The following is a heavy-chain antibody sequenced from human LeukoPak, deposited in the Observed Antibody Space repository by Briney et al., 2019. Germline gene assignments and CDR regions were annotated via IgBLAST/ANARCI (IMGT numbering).Heavy chain of an antibody. V-gene: IGHV3-33*01. J-gene: IGHJ4*02. CDR3: ARDWAGGPHDY. CDR2: IWYDGSNK. D-gene: IGHD3-10*01. Sequence: GGSLRLSCAASGFTFSSYGMHWVRQAPGKGLEWVAVIWYDGSNKYYADSVKGRFTISRDNSKNTLYLQMNSLRAEDTAVYYCARDWAGGPHDYLGQGTLVTVSS. CDR1: GFTFSSYG.